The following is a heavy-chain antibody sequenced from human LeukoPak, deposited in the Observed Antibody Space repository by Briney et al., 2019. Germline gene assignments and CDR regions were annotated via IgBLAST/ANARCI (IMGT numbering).Heavy chain of an antibody. CDR1: GFTFSSYW. J-gene: IGHJ4*02. Sequence: GGSLRLSCAASGFTFSSYWMSWVRQAPGKGLEWVANIKQDGSEKYYVDSVKGRFTISRDNAKNSLYLQMNSLRAENTAVYYCARSPGRLASDYWGQGTLVTVSS. V-gene: IGHV3-7*01. CDR2: IKQDGSEK. CDR3: ARSPGRLASDY. D-gene: IGHD1-26*01.